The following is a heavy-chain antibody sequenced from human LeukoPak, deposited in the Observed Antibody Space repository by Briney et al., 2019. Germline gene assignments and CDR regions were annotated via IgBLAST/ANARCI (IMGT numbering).Heavy chain of an antibody. CDR3: AKDWSPRWLVLRDDSEYFHH. D-gene: IGHD6-19*01. Sequence: GGSLRLSCAASGFTFSSYAMSWVRQAPGKGMEWVSTVSGSGHTTYYADSVKGRFTISRDNSKSTVYLQMSSLRVEDTAVYTCAKDWSPRWLVLRDDSEYFHHWGQGTLVTVSS. V-gene: IGHV3-23*01. CDR2: VSGSGHTT. J-gene: IGHJ1*01. CDR1: GFTFSSYA.